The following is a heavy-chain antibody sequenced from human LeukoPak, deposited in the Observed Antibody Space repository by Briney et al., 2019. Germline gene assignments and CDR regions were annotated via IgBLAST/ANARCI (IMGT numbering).Heavy chain of an antibody. D-gene: IGHD3-3*01. CDR2: IYYSGST. J-gene: IGHJ3*02. V-gene: IGHV4-30-4*08. CDR1: GGSISSGDYY. Sequence: SQTLSLTCTVSGGSISSGDYYWSWIRQPPGKGLEWIGYIYYSGSTYYNPSRKSRVTISVDTSKNQFSLKLSSVTEADTAVYYCARDPTYDFWSGYYPAGAFDIWGQGTMVTVSS. CDR3: ARDPTYDFWSGYYPAGAFDI.